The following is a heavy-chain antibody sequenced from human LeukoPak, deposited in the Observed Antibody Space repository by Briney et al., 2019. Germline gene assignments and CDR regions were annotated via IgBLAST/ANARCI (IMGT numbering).Heavy chain of an antibody. J-gene: IGHJ4*02. Sequence: GGSLRLSCAASGFTFSDYSTNWVRQAPGKGLEWISYIGIDSGNTNYADSVKGRFTISGDEAKNSLYLQMNSLRVEDTAVYYCARDYKYAFDNWGQGTLVTVSS. CDR1: GFTFSDYS. V-gene: IGHV3-48*01. D-gene: IGHD5-24*01. CDR3: ARDYKYAFDN. CDR2: IGIDSGNT.